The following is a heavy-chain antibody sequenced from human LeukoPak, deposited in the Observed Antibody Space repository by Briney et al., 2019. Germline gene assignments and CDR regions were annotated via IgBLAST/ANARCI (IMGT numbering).Heavy chain of an antibody. Sequence: PSETLSLTCTVSGGSISSSSYYWGWIRQPPGKGLEWIGSIYYSGSTYYNPSLKSRVTISVDASKNQFSLKLSSVTAADTAVYYCARRRSGSYSPPHRGAYAFDIWGQGTMVTVSS. D-gene: IGHD1-26*01. CDR3: ARRRSGSYSPPHRGAYAFDI. CDR2: IYYSGST. J-gene: IGHJ3*02. CDR1: GGSISSSSYY. V-gene: IGHV4-39*01.